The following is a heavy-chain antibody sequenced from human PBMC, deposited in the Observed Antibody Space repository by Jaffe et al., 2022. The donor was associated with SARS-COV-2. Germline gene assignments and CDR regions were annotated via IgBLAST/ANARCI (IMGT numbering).Heavy chain of an antibody. D-gene: IGHD3-10*01. CDR2: IDYSGRT. V-gene: IGHV4-39*01. CDR1: GGSISSGTFH. Sequence: QLQLQESGPGLVKPSETLSLTCTVSGGSISSGTFHWGWIRQPPGKGLEWIGSIDYSGRTYFNPSLKSRVTISVNTSKNQFSLKLTSVTAADTAVYYCARREDYYGSGSHLNWFDPWGQGALVTVSS. J-gene: IGHJ5*02. CDR3: ARREDYYGSGSHLNWFDP.